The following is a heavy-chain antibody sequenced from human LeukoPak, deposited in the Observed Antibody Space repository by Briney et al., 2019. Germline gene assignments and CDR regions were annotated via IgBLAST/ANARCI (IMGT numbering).Heavy chain of an antibody. CDR1: GDSISKSGQY. Sequence: PSETLSLTCTVSGDSISKSGQYWSWIRQPPGKGLEWIGFNFYSGSTNYNPSLKSRVTISVDTSKNQFSLKMSSVTAADTAVYYCARARDGHINNWFDPWGQGTLVTVSS. J-gene: IGHJ5*02. CDR2: NFYSGST. CDR3: ARARDGHINNWFDP. D-gene: IGHD5-24*01. V-gene: IGHV4-61*08.